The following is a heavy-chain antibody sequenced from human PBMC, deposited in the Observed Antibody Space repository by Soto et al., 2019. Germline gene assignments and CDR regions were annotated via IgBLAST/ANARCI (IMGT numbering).Heavy chain of an antibody. V-gene: IGHV6-1*01. J-gene: IGHJ5*02. CDR2: TYYRSKWYN. CDR1: GDSVSSNSAA. D-gene: IGHD6-19*01. CDR3: ARVAVAATGTNCFDP. Sequence: SQTLSLTCAISGDSVSSNSAAWNWIRQSPSRGLEWLGRTYYRSKWYNDYAVSVNSRISINPDTSKNQFSLQLNSVTPEDTAVYFCARVAVAATGTNCFDPWGQGTLVTVSS.